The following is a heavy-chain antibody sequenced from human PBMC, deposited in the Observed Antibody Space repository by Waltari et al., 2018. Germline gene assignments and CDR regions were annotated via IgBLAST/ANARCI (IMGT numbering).Heavy chain of an antibody. CDR2: VSTGGDHH. CDR1: GFSLSASV. V-gene: IGHV3-33*05. CDR3: AGTATAFLDS. D-gene: IGHD2-21*02. J-gene: IGHJ1*01. Sequence: QLAESGGGLVQPGQSLRPSCTVSGFSLSASVLPWIPQPPGRGPGVLGSVSTGGDHHVYADSVKGRFVISTDNSKSMLFLQMKNLRRNDTAVYFCAGTATAFLDSWGQGTLVTVAS.